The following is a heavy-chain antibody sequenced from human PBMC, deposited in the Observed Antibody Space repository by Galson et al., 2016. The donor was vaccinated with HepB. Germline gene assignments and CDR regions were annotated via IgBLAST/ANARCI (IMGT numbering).Heavy chain of an antibody. CDR2: INRNGGST. CDR1: GFTFDDYG. D-gene: IGHD3-10*01. Sequence: SLRLSCAASGFTFDDYGMSWVRQAPGKGLEWVSGINRNGGSTGYADSVKGRFTISRDNAKNSLYLQMNSLRAEDTALYHCARGKWDFGSGSSIATDGGLRLGMDVWGQGTTVTVSS. V-gene: IGHV3-20*01. J-gene: IGHJ6*02. CDR3: ARGKWDFGSGSSIATDGGLRLGMDV.